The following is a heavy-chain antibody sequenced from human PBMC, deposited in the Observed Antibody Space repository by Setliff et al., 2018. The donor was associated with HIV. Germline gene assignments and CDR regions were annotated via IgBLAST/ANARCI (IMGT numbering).Heavy chain of an antibody. Sequence: SVKVSCKASGYTFTSYDISWVRQAPGQGLDWMGGIIPVFGTTNYAQKFQGRVTITTDESTNTVYMELYSLTSEDTAIYYCASSAGAVPTTAPYGDYYYFYMDVWGKGTTVTVSS. CDR3: ASSAGAVPTTAPYGDYYYFYMDV. CDR2: IIPVFGTT. CDR1: GYTFTSYD. V-gene: IGHV1-69*05. D-gene: IGHD1-1*01. J-gene: IGHJ6*03.